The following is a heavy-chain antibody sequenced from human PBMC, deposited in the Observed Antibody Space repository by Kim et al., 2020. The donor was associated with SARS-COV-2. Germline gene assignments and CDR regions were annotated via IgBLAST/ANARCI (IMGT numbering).Heavy chain of an antibody. CDR1: GFTFSNYT. Sequence: GGSLRLSCAASGFTFSNYTMHWVRQAPGKGLEWVAVISYDGSNKYYADSVKGRFTISRDNSKNTLYLQMNSLRAEDTAVYYCVRDRLVINTINWFDPWGQGTLVTVSS. CDR3: VRDRLVINTINWFDP. V-gene: IGHV3-30*04. D-gene: IGHD3-9*01. CDR2: ISYDGSNK. J-gene: IGHJ5*02.